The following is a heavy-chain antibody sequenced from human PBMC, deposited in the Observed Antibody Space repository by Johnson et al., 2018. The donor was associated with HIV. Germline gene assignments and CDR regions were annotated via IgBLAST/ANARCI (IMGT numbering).Heavy chain of an antibody. D-gene: IGHD2-2*03. Sequence: VQLVESGGGLVQPGGSLRLSCAVSGFTVTSKYMSWVRQAPGKGLEWVSLINTGGDTYYADSVKGRFPISRDNSKNKLYLQMNSLKTEDTAVYYCTRDAKLRPLDGPDDAFDIWGQGTMVTVSS. V-gene: IGHV3-66*01. CDR1: GFTVTSKY. J-gene: IGHJ3*02. CDR3: TRDAKLRPLDGPDDAFDI. CDR2: INTGGDT.